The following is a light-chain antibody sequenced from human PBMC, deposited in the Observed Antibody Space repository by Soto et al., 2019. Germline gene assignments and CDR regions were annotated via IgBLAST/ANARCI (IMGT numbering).Light chain of an antibody. CDR2: GAS. V-gene: IGKV3-20*01. J-gene: IGKJ5*01. CDR1: QSVSSSY. Sequence: IVLPQSPCTLSLSPGERSTLSCISSQSVSSSYLAWYQQKPGQPPRLLIYGASSRATGIPDRFSGSGSGTDFTLTISRLEPEDFAVFYCQHYDSLPITFGQGTRLEIK. CDR3: QHYDSLPIT.